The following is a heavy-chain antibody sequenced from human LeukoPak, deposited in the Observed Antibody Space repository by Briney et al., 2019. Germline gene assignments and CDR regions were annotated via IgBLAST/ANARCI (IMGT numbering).Heavy chain of an antibody. V-gene: IGHV3-21*01. CDR2: ISSSSSYI. J-gene: IGHJ3*02. D-gene: IGHD1-1*01. CDR1: GLTFSSYS. CDR3: TVGYLIDAFDI. Sequence: GGSLRLSCAASGLTFSSYSMNWVRQAPGKGLEWVSSISSSSSYIYYADSVKGRFTISRDNAKNSLYLQMNSLRAEDTAVYYCTVGYLIDAFDIWGQGTMVTVSS.